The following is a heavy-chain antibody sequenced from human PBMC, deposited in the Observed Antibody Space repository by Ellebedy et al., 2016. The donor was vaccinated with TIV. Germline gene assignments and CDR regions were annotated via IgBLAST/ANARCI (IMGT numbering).Heavy chain of an antibody. D-gene: IGHD6-19*01. V-gene: IGHV1-45*02. CDR1: GYTFTYRY. J-gene: IGHJ3*02. Sequence: AASVKVSCKASGYTFTYRYLHWVRQAPGQALEWMGWITPFNGNTNYAQKFQDRVTILRASSMSPAYMELSSLRSEDTAMYYCASSVAANDAFDIWGQGTMVTVSS. CDR3: ASSVAANDAFDI. CDR2: ITPFNGNT.